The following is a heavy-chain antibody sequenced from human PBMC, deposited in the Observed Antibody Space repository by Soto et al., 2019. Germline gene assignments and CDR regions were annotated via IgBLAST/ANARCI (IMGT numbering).Heavy chain of an antibody. CDR3: ARDLTGGYCISTSCSGFDY. J-gene: IGHJ4*02. V-gene: IGHV1-69*13. CDR2: IIPIFGTA. D-gene: IGHD2-2*01. CDR1: GGTFSSYA. Sequence: SVKVSCKASGGTFSSYAISWVRQAPGQGLEWMGGIIPIFGTANYAQKFQGRVTITADESTSTAYMELSSLRSEDTAVYYCARDLTGGYCISTSCSGFDYWGQGTLVTVSS.